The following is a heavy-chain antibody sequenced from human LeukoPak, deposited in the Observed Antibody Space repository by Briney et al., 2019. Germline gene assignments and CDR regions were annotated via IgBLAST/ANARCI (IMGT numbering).Heavy chain of an antibody. CDR3: ARESLYYYYYMDV. CDR2: IYYSGST. CDR1: GGSISSYY. J-gene: IGHJ6*03. Sequence: PSETLSLTCTVSGGSISSYYWSWIRQPPGKGLEWIGYIYYSGSTNYNPSLKSRITISVDTSKNQFSLKLTSVTAADTAVYYCARESLYYYYYMDVWGKGTTVTVSS. V-gene: IGHV4-59*01.